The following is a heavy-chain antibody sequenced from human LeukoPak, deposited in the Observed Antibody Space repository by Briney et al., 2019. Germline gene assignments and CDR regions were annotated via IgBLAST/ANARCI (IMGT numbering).Heavy chain of an antibody. CDR3: AKSPGYGSGSYYRVFDY. CDR1: GFTFSSYA. J-gene: IGHJ4*02. Sequence: GGSLRLSCAASGFTFSSYAMSWVRQAPGKGLEWASAISGSGGSTYYADSVKGRFTISRDNSKNTLYLQMNSLRAEDTAVYYCAKSPGYGSGSYYRVFDYWGQGTLVTVSS. V-gene: IGHV3-23*01. D-gene: IGHD3-10*01. CDR2: ISGSGGST.